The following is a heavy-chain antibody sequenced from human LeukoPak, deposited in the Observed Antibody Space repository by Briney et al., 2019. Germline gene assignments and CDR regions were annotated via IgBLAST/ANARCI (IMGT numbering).Heavy chain of an antibody. CDR2: IYYSGST. V-gene: IGHV4-39*01. J-gene: IGHJ4*02. CDR1: GGSISSSSYY. CDR3: ARHSRGQWLVTDY. D-gene: IGHD6-19*01. Sequence: SETLSLTCTVSGGSISSSSYYWGWIRQPPGKGLEWIGSIYYSGSTYYNPSLKSRVTISVGTSKNQFSLKLSSVTAADTAVYYCARHSRGQWLVTDYWGQGTLVTVSS.